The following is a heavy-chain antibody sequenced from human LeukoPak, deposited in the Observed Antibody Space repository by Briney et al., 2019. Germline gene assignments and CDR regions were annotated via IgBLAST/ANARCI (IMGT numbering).Heavy chain of an antibody. V-gene: IGHV4-39*07. D-gene: IGHD6-19*01. CDR3: ARRSPYSTGWSSYFDY. CDR1: GGSISSSSYY. J-gene: IGHJ4*02. Sequence: PSETLSLTCTVSGGSISSSSYYWGWIRQPPGKGLEWIGSIYYSGSTYYNPSLKSRVTISLDKSRNHFSLKLTSVTAADSAVYYCARRSPYSTGWSSYFDYWGQGALVTVSS. CDR2: IYYSGST.